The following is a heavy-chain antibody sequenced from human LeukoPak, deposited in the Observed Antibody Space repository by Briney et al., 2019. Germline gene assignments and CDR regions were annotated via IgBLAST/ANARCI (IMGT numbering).Heavy chain of an antibody. CDR3: ARGWFGELSESYYYYYMDV. J-gene: IGHJ6*03. D-gene: IGHD3-10*01. CDR1: GFNFVDYA. V-gene: IGHV3-9*01. Sequence: GGSLRLSCAASGFNFVDYAMHWVRQVPGKGLEWVSGISYNSGTIVYADSVKGRFTISRDNARNSLFLQMNSLRAEDTAAYYCARGWFGELSESYYYYYMDVWGKGTTVTVSS. CDR2: ISYNSGTI.